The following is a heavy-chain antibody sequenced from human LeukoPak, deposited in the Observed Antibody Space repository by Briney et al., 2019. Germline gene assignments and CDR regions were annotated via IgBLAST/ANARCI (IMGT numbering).Heavy chain of an antibody. Sequence: SETLSLTCAVSGGSISSGGYSWSWIRQPPGKGLEWIGYIYHSGSTYYNPSLKSRVTISADKSISTAYLQWSSLKASDTAMYYCARSQSVYSSSYYFDYWGQGTLVTVSS. CDR3: ARSQSVYSSSYYFDY. CDR2: IYHSGST. J-gene: IGHJ4*02. V-gene: IGHV4-30-2*01. CDR1: GGSISSGGYS. D-gene: IGHD6-6*01.